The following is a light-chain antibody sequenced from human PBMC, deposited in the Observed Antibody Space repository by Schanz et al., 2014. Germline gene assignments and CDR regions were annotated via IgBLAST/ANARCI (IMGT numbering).Light chain of an antibody. CDR1: SSNIGSNT. CDR3: AAWDDSLNGLWV. V-gene: IGLV1-44*01. Sequence: SVLTQPPSASGTPGQRVTISCSGSSSNIGSNTVNWYQQLPGTAPKLLIYSNNQRPSGVPDRFSGSKSGTSASLAISGLQSEDEADYYCAAWDDSLNGLWVFGGGTKLTVL. J-gene: IGLJ3*02. CDR2: SNN.